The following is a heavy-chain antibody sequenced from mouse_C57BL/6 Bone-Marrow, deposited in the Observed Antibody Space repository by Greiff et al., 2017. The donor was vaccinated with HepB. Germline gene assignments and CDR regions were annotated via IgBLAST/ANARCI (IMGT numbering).Heavy chain of an antibody. CDR2: IDPSDSYT. CDR1: GYTFTSYW. V-gene: IGHV1-59*01. CDR3: ARGGVYYAMDY. Sequence: QVQLQQPGAELVRPGTSVKLSCKASGYTFTSYWMHWVKQRPGQGLEWIGVIDPSDSYTNYNQKFKGKATLTVDTSSSTAYMQLSSLTAEDSAVYDGARGGVYYAMDYWGQGTSVTVSS. J-gene: IGHJ4*01.